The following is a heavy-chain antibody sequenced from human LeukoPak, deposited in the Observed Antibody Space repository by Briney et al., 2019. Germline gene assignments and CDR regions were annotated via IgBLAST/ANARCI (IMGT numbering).Heavy chain of an antibody. D-gene: IGHD4-17*01. CDR3: ARVSFNGDSNWFDP. J-gene: IGHJ5*02. V-gene: IGHV1-18*01. Sequence: ASVKVSCKASVYTFFRYGITLVRQAPGQGLEWMGWISAYNANTNYARELQGRVTMTTDTSTSTAYMELRSLRSDDTAVYYCARVSFNGDSNWFDPWGQGTLVTVSS. CDR1: VYTFFRYG. CDR2: ISAYNANT.